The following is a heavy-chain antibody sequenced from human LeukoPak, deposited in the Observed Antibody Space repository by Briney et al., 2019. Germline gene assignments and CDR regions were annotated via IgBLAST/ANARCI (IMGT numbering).Heavy chain of an antibody. V-gene: IGHV3-23*01. CDR3: ARAEYCSGGSCSTPFDY. CDR1: GFTQNA. J-gene: IGHJ4*02. D-gene: IGHD2-15*01. CDR2: ISRSGGNS. Sequence: PGGSLRLSCEASGFTQNAMGWVRQAPGKGLEWVASISRSGGNSHYADSVKGRFTISRDNSKNTMYLQMNSLRAEDTAVYYCARAEYCSGGSCSTPFDYWGQGTLVTVSS.